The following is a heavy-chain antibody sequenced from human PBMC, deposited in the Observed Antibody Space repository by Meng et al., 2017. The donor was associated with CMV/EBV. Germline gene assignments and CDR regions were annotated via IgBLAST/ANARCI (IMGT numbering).Heavy chain of an antibody. J-gene: IGHJ4*02. V-gene: IGHV4-4*07. D-gene: IGHD6-13*01. CDR1: GGSISSYY. CDR2: IYTSGST. Sequence: QVQLQESGPGLVNPSETLSLTCTVSGGSISSYYWSWIRQPAGKGLEWIGRIYTSGSTNYNPSLKSRVTMSVDTSKNQFSLKLSSVTAADTAVYYCAREMPIAAAGCFDYWGQGTLVTVSS. CDR3: AREMPIAAAGCFDY.